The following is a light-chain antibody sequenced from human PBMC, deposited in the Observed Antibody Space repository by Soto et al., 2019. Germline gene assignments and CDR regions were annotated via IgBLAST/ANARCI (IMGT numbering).Light chain of an antibody. CDR3: QQSYSTLAFT. V-gene: IGKV1-39*01. CDR1: QSISRY. J-gene: IGKJ3*01. CDR2: SAS. Sequence: DIQMTQSPSSLSASVGDRVTITCRASQSISRYLNWYQQKPGKAPKLLIYSASSLQSGVPSRFSGSGSGTESALTISRLQPEHFATYYCQQSYSTLAFTFGPGTTVDMK.